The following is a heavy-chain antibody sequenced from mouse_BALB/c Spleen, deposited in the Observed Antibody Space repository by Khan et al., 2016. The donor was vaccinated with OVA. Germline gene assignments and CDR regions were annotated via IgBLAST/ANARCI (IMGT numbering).Heavy chain of an antibody. CDR3: TRESDWVAY. J-gene: IGHJ3*01. V-gene: IGHV1S22*01. Sequence: LMQSGSELVRPGASVKLSCKASGYTFTSYWMHWVKQSPGQGFEWIRDIYPCTGSTTYAEKFKSQSTLTLDPSSSTAYMQLSSLTSEDSAVYDGTRESDWVAYWGQGTLVTVSA. CDR2: IYPCTGST. CDR1: GYTFTSYW.